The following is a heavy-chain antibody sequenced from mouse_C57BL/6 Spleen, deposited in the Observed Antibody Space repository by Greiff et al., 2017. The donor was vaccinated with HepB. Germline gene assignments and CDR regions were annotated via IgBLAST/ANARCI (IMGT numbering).Heavy chain of an antibody. Sequence: QVQLQQPGAELVKPGASVKLSCKASGYTFTSYWMHWVKQRPGQGLEWIGMIHPNSGSTNYNEKFKSKATLTVDKSSSTAYMQLSSLTSEDSAVYYCARTDYSNYLYYYAMDYWGQGTSVTVSS. D-gene: IGHD2-5*01. CDR2: IHPNSGST. V-gene: IGHV1-64*01. CDR3: ARTDYSNYLYYYAMDY. CDR1: GYTFTSYW. J-gene: IGHJ4*01.